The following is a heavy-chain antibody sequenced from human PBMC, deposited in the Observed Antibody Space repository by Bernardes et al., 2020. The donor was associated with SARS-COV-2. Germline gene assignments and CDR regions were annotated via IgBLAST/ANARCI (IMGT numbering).Heavy chain of an antibody. D-gene: IGHD2-21*01. CDR2: IYYSGNT. CDR1: AASVITTDYY. CDR3: ARHRRGEGVWWLSPNNYFDP. V-gene: IGHV4-39*01. Sequence: SETLSLTCSVSAASVITTDYYWAWIRQPPGKGPDWIASIYYSGNTYYNPSLKSRVTMSVDTFKNHFSLRLSSVTAADTAVYYCARHRRGEGVWWLSPNNYFDPWGQGTLVTVSS. J-gene: IGHJ5*02.